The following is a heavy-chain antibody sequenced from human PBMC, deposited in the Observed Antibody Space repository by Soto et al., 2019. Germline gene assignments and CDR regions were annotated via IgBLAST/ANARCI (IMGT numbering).Heavy chain of an antibody. D-gene: IGHD2-2*01. CDR1: GGTFSSYA. J-gene: IGHJ6*02. CDR2: IIPISGTA. V-gene: IGHV1-69*01. CDR3: ARSQGSSTSLEIYYYYYYGMDV. Sequence: QVQLVQSGAEVKKPGSSVTVSCKASGGTFSSYAISWVRQAPGQGLEWMGGIIPISGTANYAQKFQGRVTITADESTSTAYREVSRLRSEDTAVYYGARSQGSSTSLEIYYYYYYGMDVWGQGTTVTVSS.